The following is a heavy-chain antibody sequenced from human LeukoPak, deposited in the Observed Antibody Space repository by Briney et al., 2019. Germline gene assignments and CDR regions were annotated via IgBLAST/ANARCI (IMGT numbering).Heavy chain of an antibody. J-gene: IGHJ6*03. CDR1: GYIFTGYY. Sequence: ASVKVSCKASGYIFTGYYMHWVRQAPGQGLEWMGWINPNSGGADCAQKFQGRVTMTRDTSISTVYMTLSSLRSDDTAVYYCASMPQGHYYYMDVWGKGTTVTVSS. D-gene: IGHD2-2*01. CDR2: INPNSGGA. CDR3: ASMPQGHYYYMDV. V-gene: IGHV1-2*02.